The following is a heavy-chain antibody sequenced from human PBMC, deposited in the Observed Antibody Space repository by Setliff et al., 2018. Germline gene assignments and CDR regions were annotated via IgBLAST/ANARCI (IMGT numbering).Heavy chain of an antibody. CDR3: TRASSIAVAGSSI. V-gene: IGHV3-49*04. CDR1: GFTLSSYW. CDR2: IRSKAYGGTT. Sequence: GGSLRLSCAASGFTLSSYWMSWVRRAPGKGLEWVGFIRSKAYGGTTEYAASVKGRFTTSRDDSKSIAYLQMNSLKTEATAVYYCTRASSIAVAGSSIWGQGTLVTVSS. D-gene: IGHD6-19*01. J-gene: IGHJ4*02.